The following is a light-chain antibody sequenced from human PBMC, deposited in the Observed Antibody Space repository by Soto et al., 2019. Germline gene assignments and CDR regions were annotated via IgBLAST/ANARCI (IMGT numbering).Light chain of an antibody. CDR1: SSNIGNSF. CDR2: DNN. V-gene: IGLV1-51*01. Sequence: QSVLTQPPSVSAAPGRTVTISCSGSSSNIGNSFVSWYQQLPGTAPRLFIYDNNERPSGIPDRFSGSKSGTSATLGITGLQTGDEADYYCGAWDGGLSAFVFGTGTKLTVL. J-gene: IGLJ1*01. CDR3: GAWDGGLSAFV.